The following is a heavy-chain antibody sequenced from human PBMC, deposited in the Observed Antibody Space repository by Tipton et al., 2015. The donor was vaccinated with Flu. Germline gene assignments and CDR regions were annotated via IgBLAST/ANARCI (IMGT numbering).Heavy chain of an antibody. CDR1: GFTVSSNY. V-gene: IGHV3-53*01. CDR2: IYSGGST. J-gene: IGHJ3*01. CDR3: AKDILRWAFDF. D-gene: IGHD3-3*01. Sequence: VQLVQSGGGLIQRGGSLRLSCVVSGFTVSSNYMTWVRQAPGKGLEWVSVIYSGGSTKYADSVKGRFTISRDNSKNTLYLQMNSLRAEDTAVYYCAKDILRWAFDFWGQGTMVTVSS.